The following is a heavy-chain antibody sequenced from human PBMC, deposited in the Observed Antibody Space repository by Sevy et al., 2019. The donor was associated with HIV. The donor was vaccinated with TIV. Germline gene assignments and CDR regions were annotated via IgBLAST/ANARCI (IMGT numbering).Heavy chain of an antibody. V-gene: IGHV1-18*01. CDR1: GYTFTSHG. D-gene: IGHD3-10*01. J-gene: IGHJ4*02. CDR3: ARDLPPLDYYGSGSYYTSDY. Sequence: ATVKVSCKASGYTFTSHGISWVRQAPRQGLEGVGWISTYNDDTKYAQKVQGRVTMTTDTSTTTVFMELRSLRSDDTAIYYCARDLPPLDYYGSGSYYTSDYWGQGTLVTVSS. CDR2: ISTYNDDT.